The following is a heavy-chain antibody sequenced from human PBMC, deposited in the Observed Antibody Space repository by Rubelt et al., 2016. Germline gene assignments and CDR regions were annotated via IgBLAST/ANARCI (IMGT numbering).Heavy chain of an antibody. D-gene: IGHD4-17*01. CDR1: GFTFSSYS. CDR3: ARTYYGDYAGSDY. J-gene: IGHJ4*02. V-gene: IGHV3-48*01. CDR2: ISSSSSTI. Sequence: EVQLVESGGGLVQPGGSLRLSCAASGFTFSSYSMNWVRQAPGKGLEWVSYISSSSSTIYYADSVKGRCTIARENAKNSRDLQRNSLRAEDTAVYYCARTYYGDYAGSDYWGQGTLVTVSS.